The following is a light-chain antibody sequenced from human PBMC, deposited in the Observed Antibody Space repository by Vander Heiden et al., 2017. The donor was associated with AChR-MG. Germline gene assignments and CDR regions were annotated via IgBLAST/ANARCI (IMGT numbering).Light chain of an antibody. CDR3: QQYISPRGYI. J-gene: IGKJ2*01. Sequence: EIVLTHSPGTMSLSPGERATLSCRASQTVTSSYLAWYQQKPGQAPRLLIYGASGRATDIPDRFSGSGSGTDFTLTISRLEPEDFAVYYCQQYISPRGYIFGQGTKLEL. CDR2: GAS. CDR1: QTVTSSY. V-gene: IGKV3-20*01.